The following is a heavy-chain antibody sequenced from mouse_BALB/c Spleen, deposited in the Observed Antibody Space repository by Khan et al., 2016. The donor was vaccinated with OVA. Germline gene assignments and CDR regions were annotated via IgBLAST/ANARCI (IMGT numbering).Heavy chain of an antibody. CDR3: ARTARIKY. CDR2: VSHSGST. CDR1: GYSITSGYG. J-gene: IGHJ2*01. Sequence: EVQLQESGPGLVKPSQSLSLTCTVTGYSITSGYGWNWIRQFPGNKLEWMGYVSHSGSTNYNPSFKSRISITRDTSKNQFFLKLKSKSTEDTATYDCARTARIKYWGQGTTLTVSS. D-gene: IGHD1-2*01. V-gene: IGHV3-2*02.